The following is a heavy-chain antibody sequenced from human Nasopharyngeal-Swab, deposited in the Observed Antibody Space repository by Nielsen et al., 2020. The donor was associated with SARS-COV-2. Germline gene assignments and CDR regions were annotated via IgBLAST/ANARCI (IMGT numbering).Heavy chain of an antibody. CDR3: ATVPPREYCSSTSCYPSLDY. CDR2: FDPEDGET. D-gene: IGHD2-2*01. CDR1: GYTLIELS. V-gene: IGHV1-24*01. J-gene: IGHJ4*02. Sequence: ASVKVSCKVSGYTLIELSMHWVRQAPGKGLEWMGGFDPEDGETIYAQKFQGRVTMTEDTSTDTAYMELSSLRSEDTAVYYCATVPPREYCSSTSCYPSLDYWGQGTLVTVSS.